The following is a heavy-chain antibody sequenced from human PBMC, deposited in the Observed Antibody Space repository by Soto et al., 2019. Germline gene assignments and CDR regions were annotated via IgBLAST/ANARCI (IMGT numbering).Heavy chain of an antibody. Sequence: ASVKVSCKASGYTFTSYGISWVRQAPGQGLEWMGWISAYNGNTNYAQKLQGRVTMTTDTSTSTAYMELRSLRSDDTAVYYCARDPIGYSCSWPSQNFDYWGQGTLVTVSS. D-gene: IGHD6-13*01. J-gene: IGHJ4*02. CDR1: GYTFTSYG. V-gene: IGHV1-18*04. CDR2: ISAYNGNT. CDR3: ARDPIGYSCSWPSQNFDY.